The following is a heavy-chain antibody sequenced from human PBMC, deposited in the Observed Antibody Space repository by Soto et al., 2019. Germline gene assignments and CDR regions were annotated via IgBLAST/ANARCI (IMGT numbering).Heavy chain of an antibody. CDR3: TVGVRFYGPDSLDM. CDR2: ISVHNGDT. J-gene: IGHJ3*02. D-gene: IGHD3-3*01. V-gene: IGHV1-18*01. CDR1: CYTFSSYG. Sequence: ASVKVSCKASCYTFSSYGISWVRQAPGQGLEWMGWISVHNGDTNYAQKFQGRVTMTTDKSTSTAFMELRSLRSDDTALYYCTVGVRFYGPDSLDMWGQGTRVTVS.